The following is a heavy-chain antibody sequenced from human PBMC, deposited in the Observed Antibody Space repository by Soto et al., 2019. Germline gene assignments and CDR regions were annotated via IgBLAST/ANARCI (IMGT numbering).Heavy chain of an antibody. CDR2: IYYSGST. CDR3: ARVGVTAAGGMWAFDY. V-gene: IGHV4-31*03. Sequence: PSETLSLTCTVSGGSISSGGYYWSWIRQHPGKGLEWIGYIYYSGSTYYNPSLKSRVTISVDTSKNQFSLKLSSVTAADTAVYYCARVGVTAAGGMWAFDYWGQGTLVTVSS. D-gene: IGHD6-13*01. J-gene: IGHJ4*02. CDR1: GGSISSGGYY.